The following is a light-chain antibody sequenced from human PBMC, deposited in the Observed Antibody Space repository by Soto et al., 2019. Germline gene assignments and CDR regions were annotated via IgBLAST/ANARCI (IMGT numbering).Light chain of an antibody. Sequence: QSALTQPASVSGSPGQSITISCTGTSSDIGSNNYVSWFQQRPGKAPTLIIYEVSNRPSGVSTHFSGSKSGNTASLTISGLLPEDEAEYYCSSYTTTTRLFGGGTKFTVL. CDR2: EVS. J-gene: IGLJ3*02. CDR3: SSYTTTTRL. CDR1: SSDIGSNNY. V-gene: IGLV2-14*01.